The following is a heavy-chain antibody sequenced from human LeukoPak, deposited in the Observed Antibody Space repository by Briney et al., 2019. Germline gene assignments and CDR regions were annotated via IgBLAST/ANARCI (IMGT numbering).Heavy chain of an antibody. CDR1: GYSISSGYY. Sequence: SETLSLTCTVSGYSISSGYYWGWIRQPPGKGLEWIANIYHSGNTYYNPSLKSRVTISVDTSRNQFSPKLSSVTAADTAVYYCALQPARRLSWLDPWGQGTLVTVSS. J-gene: IGHJ5*02. CDR3: ALQPARRLSWLDP. D-gene: IGHD2-2*01. V-gene: IGHV4-38-2*02. CDR2: IYHSGNT.